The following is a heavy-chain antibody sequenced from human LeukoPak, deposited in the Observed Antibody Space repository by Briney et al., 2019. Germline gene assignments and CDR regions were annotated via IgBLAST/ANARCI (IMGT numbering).Heavy chain of an antibody. V-gene: IGHV3-21*01. J-gene: IGHJ4*02. D-gene: IGHD3-22*01. Sequence: PGGSLRLSCAASGFTFSSYSMNWVRQAPGKGLEWVSSISGSSNYIYYADSVKGRFTISRDNAKNSLYLQMNSLRAEDTAVYYCARVKGIENYDSSGRETDDDYWGQGTLVTVSS. CDR1: GFTFSSYS. CDR3: ARVKGIENYDSSGRETDDDY. CDR2: ISGSSNYI.